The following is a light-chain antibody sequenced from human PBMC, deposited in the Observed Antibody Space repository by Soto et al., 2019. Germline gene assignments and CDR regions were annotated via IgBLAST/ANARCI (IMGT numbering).Light chain of an antibody. V-gene: IGLV1-47*01. J-gene: IGLJ2*01. CDR2: KNN. CDR1: SSNIGSNS. CDR3: AAWDDSLTRPV. Sequence: QPVLTQPPSTSGTPGQKITISCSGRSSNIGSNSVCWYQQLPGTAPKLLIYKNNQRPSGVPDRFSGSKSGTSASLAISGLRSEDEADYYCAAWDDSLTRPVFGGGTQLTVL.